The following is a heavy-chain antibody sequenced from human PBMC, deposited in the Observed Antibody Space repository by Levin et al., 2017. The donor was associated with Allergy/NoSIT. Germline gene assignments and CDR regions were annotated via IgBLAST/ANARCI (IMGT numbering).Heavy chain of an antibody. J-gene: IGHJ6*03. CDR1: GDSISRGFYY. CDR3: ARDLEGFSGYKPYCYTDV. D-gene: IGHD5-12*01. V-gene: IGHV4-61*02. Sequence: SETLSLTFSVSGDSISRGFYYWSWIRQPAGEGLEWIGRIYVTGSTTYSPSLKSRVTISLDRSKDQFSLKINSVTAADTAVYYCARDLEGFSGYKPYCYTDVWGKGTTVTVSS. CDR2: IYVTGST.